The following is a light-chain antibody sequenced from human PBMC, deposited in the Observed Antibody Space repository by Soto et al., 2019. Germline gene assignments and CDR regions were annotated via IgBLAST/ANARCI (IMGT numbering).Light chain of an antibody. CDR1: NIGSKS. CDR2: YDS. J-gene: IGLJ2*01. CDR3: QAWDSSSDHLV. V-gene: IGLV3-21*04. Sequence: SYELTQPPSVSVAPGKTARITCGGNNIGSKSVHWYQQKPGQAPVLVIYYDSDRPSGIPERFSGSNSGNTATLTISRVEAGDEADYYCQAWDSSSDHLVFGGGTKLTVL.